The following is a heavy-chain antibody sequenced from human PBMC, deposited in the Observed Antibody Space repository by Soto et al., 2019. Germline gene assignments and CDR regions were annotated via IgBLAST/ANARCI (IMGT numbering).Heavy chain of an antibody. CDR1: GGSFSGYY. Sequence: SETLSLTCAVSGGSFSGYYCNWIRQPPGKGLEWIGEINHVGTTTYNPSLKSRVTITLDTSKSQISLTLNSLTAADTAVYYCARGGVRFHYAMDVWGLGTAVTVSS. CDR3: ARGGVRFHYAMDV. J-gene: IGHJ6*02. D-gene: IGHD3-10*01. CDR2: INHVGTT. V-gene: IGHV4-34*01.